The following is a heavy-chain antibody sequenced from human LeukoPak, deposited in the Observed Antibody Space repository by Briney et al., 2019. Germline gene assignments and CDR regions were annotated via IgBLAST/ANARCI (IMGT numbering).Heavy chain of an antibody. Sequence: GRSLRLSCAASGFTFSDYYMSWIRQAPGKGLEWVSYISSSGNFTNYADSVKGRFTISRDNAKKSLYLLMNSLRAEDTALYYCARGHDTSGPWRDWGQGTLVTVSS. J-gene: IGHJ4*02. CDR3: ARGHDTSGPWRD. CDR1: GFTFSDYY. CDR2: ISSSGNFT. D-gene: IGHD3-22*01. V-gene: IGHV3-11*05.